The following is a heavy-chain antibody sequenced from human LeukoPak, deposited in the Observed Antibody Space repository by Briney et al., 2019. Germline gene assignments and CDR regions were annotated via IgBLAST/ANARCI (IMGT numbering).Heavy chain of an antibody. CDR1: GGSISSGGYY. CDR3: ARAMTTLKVVLFDY. V-gene: IGHV4-31*03. J-gene: IGHJ4*02. Sequence: SETLSLTCTVSGGSISSGGYYWSWIRQHPGKGLEWIGYIYYSGSTYYNPSLKSRVTISVDTSKNQFSLKLSSVTAADTAVYYCARAMTTLKVVLFDYWGQGTLVTVSS. D-gene: IGHD4-11*01. CDR2: IYYSGST.